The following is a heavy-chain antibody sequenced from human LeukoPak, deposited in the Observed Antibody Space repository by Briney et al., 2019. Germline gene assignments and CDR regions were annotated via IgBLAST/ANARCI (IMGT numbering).Heavy chain of an antibody. CDR1: GFTFTSSA. V-gene: IGHV1-58*02. CDR3: AADDSPSGWFGEFGGNI. CDR2: IVVGSGNT. J-gene: IGHJ3*02. Sequence: SVKVSCKASGFTFTSSAMQWVRQARGQRLEWIGWIVVGSGNTNYAQKFQERVTITRDMSTSTAYMELSSLRSEDTAVYYCAADDSPSGWFGEFGGNIWGQGTMVTASS. D-gene: IGHD3-10*01.